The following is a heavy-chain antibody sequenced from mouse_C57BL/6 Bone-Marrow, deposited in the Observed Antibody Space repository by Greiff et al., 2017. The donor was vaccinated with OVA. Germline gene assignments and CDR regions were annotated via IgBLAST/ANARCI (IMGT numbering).Heavy chain of an antibody. V-gene: IGHV1-81*01. CDR1: GYTFTSYG. CDR3: ARWEDGYLDY. J-gene: IGHJ2*01. D-gene: IGHD2-3*01. Sequence: VQLQQSGAELARPGASVKLSCKASGYTFTSYGISWVKQRTGQGLEWIGEIYPRSGNTYYNEKFKGKATLTADKSSSTAYMELRSLTSEDSAVYFCARWEDGYLDYWGQGTTLTVSS. CDR2: IYPRSGNT.